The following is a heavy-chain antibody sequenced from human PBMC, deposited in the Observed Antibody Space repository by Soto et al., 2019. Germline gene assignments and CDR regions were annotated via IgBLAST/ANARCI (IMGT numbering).Heavy chain of an antibody. J-gene: IGHJ4*02. D-gene: IGHD3-22*01. CDR1: GYTFTSYD. CDR2: MNPNSGNT. Sequence: ASVKVSCKASGYTFTSYDINWVRQATGQGLEWMGWMNPNSGNTGYAQKFQGRVTMTRNTSISTAYMELSSLRAEDTAVYYCARARYYDSSGYYSAFDYWGQGTLVTVSS. V-gene: IGHV1-8*01. CDR3: ARARYYDSSGYYSAFDY.